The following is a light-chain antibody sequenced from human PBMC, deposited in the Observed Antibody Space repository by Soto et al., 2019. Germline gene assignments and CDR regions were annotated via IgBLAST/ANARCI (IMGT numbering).Light chain of an antibody. CDR1: QSVSSY. CDR3: QQRRNWPLT. J-gene: IGKJ4*01. V-gene: IGKV3-11*01. Sequence: EIVLTQSPATLSLSPGERATLSCRASQSVSSYLAWYQQKPGQAPRLLIYDASNRATGIPARFSGSGSGTDFTLTISSLEPADFAVYYWQQRRNWPLTFGGGTKVEIK. CDR2: DAS.